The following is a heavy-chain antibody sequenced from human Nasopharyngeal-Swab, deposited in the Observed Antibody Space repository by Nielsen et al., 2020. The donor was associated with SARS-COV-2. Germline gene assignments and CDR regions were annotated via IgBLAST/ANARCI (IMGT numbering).Heavy chain of an antibody. V-gene: IGHV1-18*01. J-gene: IGHJ4*02. CDR1: GYAFTSYG. Sequence: ASVKVSCRASGYAFTSYGISWVRQAPGQGLEWMGWISAYNGNTNYAQKLQGRVTMTTDTSTSTAYMELRSLRSDDTAVYYCARGYFDWLYLDYWGQGTLVTVSS. CDR2: ISAYNGNT. CDR3: ARGYFDWLYLDY. D-gene: IGHD3-9*01.